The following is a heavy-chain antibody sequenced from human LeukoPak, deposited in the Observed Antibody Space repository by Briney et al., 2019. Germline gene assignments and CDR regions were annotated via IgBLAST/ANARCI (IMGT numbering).Heavy chain of an antibody. Sequence: PGGSLRLSCAASGFTFSDYYMSWIRQAPGKGLEWVSYISSSGSTIYYADSVKGRFTISRDDAKNSLYLQMNSLRAEDTAVYYCARVTDDYGDYEDYWGQGTLVTVSS. CDR1: GFTFSDYY. D-gene: IGHD4-17*01. CDR2: ISSSGSTI. V-gene: IGHV3-11*01. CDR3: ARVTDDYGDYEDY. J-gene: IGHJ4*02.